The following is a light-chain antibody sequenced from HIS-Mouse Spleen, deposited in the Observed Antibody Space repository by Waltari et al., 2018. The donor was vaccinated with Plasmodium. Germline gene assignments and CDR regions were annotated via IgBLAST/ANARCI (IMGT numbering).Light chain of an antibody. CDR1: ALPKKY. CDR2: EDS. CDR3: YSTDSSGNHRV. J-gene: IGLJ3*02. Sequence: SYELTQPPSVSVSPGQTARITCSGEALPKKYANGYQQKSGQAPVLVIYEDSKRPSGIPERFSGSSSGTMATLTISGAQVEDEADYYCYSTDSSGNHRVFGGGTKLTVL. V-gene: IGLV3-10*01.